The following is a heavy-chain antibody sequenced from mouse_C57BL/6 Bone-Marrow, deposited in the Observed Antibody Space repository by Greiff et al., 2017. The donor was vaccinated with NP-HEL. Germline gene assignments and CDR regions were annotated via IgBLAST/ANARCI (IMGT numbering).Heavy chain of an antibody. CDR3: ARPQLREGYFDV. V-gene: IGHV5-6*01. J-gene: IGHJ1*03. CDR2: ISSGGSYT. Sequence: EVQLQESGGDLVKPGGSLKLSCAASGFTFSSYGMSWVRQTPDKRLEWVATISSGGSYTYYPDSVKGRFTISRDNAKNTLYLQMSSLKSEDTAMYYCARPQLREGYFDVWGTGTTVTVSS. CDR1: GFTFSSYG. D-gene: IGHD1-1*01.